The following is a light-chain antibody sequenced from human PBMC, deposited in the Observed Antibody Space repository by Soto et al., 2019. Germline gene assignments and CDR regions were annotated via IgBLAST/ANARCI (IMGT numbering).Light chain of an antibody. Sequence: SVLTQSPGTLSLSPGETATLSCRASQSVDSRYLAWYRQKPGQAPRLLIYGAIRRATGIPDRFSGSGSETDFTLTITRLEPEDFAVYYCQQYGSSPPYTFGQGTKVEIK. CDR2: GAI. CDR3: QQYGSSPPYT. J-gene: IGKJ2*01. CDR1: QSVDSRY. V-gene: IGKV3-20*01.